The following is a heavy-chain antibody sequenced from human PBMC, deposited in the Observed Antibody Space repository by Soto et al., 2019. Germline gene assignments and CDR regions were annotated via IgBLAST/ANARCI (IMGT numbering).Heavy chain of an antibody. J-gene: IGHJ6*03. V-gene: IGHV4-34*01. CDR2: INHSGST. D-gene: IGHD4-4*01. CDR1: GGSFSGYY. CDR3: ARVFYYSNDYYYYYMDV. Sequence: SETLSLTCAVYGGSFSGYYWSWIRQPPGKGLEWIGEINHSGSTNYNPSLKSRVTISVDTSKNQFSLKLSSVTAADTAVYYCARVFYYSNDYYYYYMDVWGKGTTVTVSS.